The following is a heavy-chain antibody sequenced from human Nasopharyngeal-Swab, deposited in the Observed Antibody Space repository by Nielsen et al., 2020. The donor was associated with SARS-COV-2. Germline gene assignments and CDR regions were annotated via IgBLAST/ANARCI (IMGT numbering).Heavy chain of an antibody. CDR1: GGSISSGSYY. CDR3: ARSMVATVFDY. J-gene: IGHJ4*02. V-gene: IGHV4-61*01. D-gene: IGHD5-12*01. Sequence: SETLSLTCTVSGGSISSGSYYWSWIRQPPGKGLEWIGYIYYSGSTNYDPSLKSRVTISVDTSKNQFSLKLSSVTAADTAVYYCARSMVATVFDYWGQGTLVTVSS. CDR2: IYYSGST.